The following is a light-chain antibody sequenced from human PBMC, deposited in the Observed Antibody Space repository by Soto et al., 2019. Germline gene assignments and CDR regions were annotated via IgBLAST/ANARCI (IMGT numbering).Light chain of an antibody. CDR3: SSYTSSSTGVYV. V-gene: IGLV2-14*01. Sequence: QSALTQPASVSGSPGQSITISCTGTSSDGGGYNYVSWYQQHPGKAPKLMIYEVSNRPSGVSNRFSGSKSGNTASLTISGLQAEDEADYYCSSYTSSSTGVYVFGTGTKVTVL. CDR1: SSDGGGYNY. CDR2: EVS. J-gene: IGLJ1*01.